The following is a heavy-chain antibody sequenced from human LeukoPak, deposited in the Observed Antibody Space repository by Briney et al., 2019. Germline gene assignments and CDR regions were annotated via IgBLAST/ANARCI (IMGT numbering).Heavy chain of an antibody. V-gene: IGHV3-21*01. CDR3: ARDYFDSSDYPQTYYYYYMDV. Sequence: PGGSLRLSCAASGFTFSRYSMNWVRQAPGKGLEWVASISSTSTFIYSADSVKGRFTISRDTAKSLLFLQMNSLRAEDTAIYYCARDYFDSSDYPQTYYYYYMDVWGKGTTVTVSS. J-gene: IGHJ6*03. CDR1: GFTFSRYS. CDR2: ISSTSTFI. D-gene: IGHD3-22*01.